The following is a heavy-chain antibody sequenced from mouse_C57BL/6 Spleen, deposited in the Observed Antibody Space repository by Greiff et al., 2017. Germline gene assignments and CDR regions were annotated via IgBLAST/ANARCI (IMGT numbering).Heavy chain of an antibody. J-gene: IGHJ4*01. CDR2: IWSGGST. CDR3: ARNAYSYAMDY. CDR1: GFSLTSYG. Sequence: VKLMESGPGLVQPSQSLSITCTVSGFSLTSYGVHWVRQSPGKGLEWLGVIWSGGSTDYNAAFISRLSISKDNSKSQVFFKMNSLQADDTAIYYCARNAYSYAMDYWGQGTSVTVSS. D-gene: IGHD2-10*01. V-gene: IGHV2-2*01.